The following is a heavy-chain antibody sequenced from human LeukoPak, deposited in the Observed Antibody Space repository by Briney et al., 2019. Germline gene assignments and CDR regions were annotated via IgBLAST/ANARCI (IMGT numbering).Heavy chain of an antibody. Sequence: ASVKVSCKASGYTFTGYYMHWVRQAPGQGLEWMGWINPNSGGTNYAQKFQGRVTMTRDTSISTAYMELSRLRSDDTAVYYCASVIYGSGSYYRIDYYYYGMDVWGQGTTVTVSS. CDR2: INPNSGGT. J-gene: IGHJ6*02. CDR3: ASVIYGSGSYYRIDYYYYGMDV. V-gene: IGHV1-2*02. CDR1: GYTFTGYY. D-gene: IGHD3-10*01.